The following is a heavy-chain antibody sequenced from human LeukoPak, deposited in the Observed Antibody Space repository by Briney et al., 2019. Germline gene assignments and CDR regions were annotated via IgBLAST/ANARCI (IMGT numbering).Heavy chain of an antibody. CDR2: ISAYNGNT. CDR1: GYTVTSYG. D-gene: IGHD5-18*01. CDR3: ARDPIPYSYGYYFDY. Sequence: ASVKVSCKASGYTVTSYGISWVRQAPGQGLEWMGWISAYNGNTNYAQKLQGRVTMTTDTSTSTAYMELRSLRSDDTAVYYCARDPIPYSYGYYFDYWGQGTLVTVSS. V-gene: IGHV1-18*01. J-gene: IGHJ4*02.